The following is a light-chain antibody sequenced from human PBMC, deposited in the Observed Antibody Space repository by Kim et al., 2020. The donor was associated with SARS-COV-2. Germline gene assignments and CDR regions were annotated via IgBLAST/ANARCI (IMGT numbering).Light chain of an antibody. CDR3: GTWDDSLTAGV. Sequence: GQKVTISCPGSSSNIGKNYVSWYQQVPGTAPKLLIHNNNKRPSGIPDRFSGSKSGTSATLGITGLQTGDEADYYCGTWDDSLTAGVFGGGTQLTVL. J-gene: IGLJ3*02. CDR2: NNN. CDR1: SSNIGKNY. V-gene: IGLV1-51*01.